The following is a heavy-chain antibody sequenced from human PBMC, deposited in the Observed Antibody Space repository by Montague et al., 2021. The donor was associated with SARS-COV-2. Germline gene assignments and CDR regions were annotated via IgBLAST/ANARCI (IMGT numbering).Heavy chain of an antibody. D-gene: IGHD3-10*01. J-gene: IGHJ5*02. CDR3: ARHTYYYGSGSYWFDP. CDR1: GGSISSSSYY. Sequence: SETLSLTCTVSGGSISSSSYYWGWIRQPPGKRLEWIGSIYYSGSTYYNPSLKSRVTISVDTSKNQFSLKLSSVTAADTAVYYCARHTYYYGSGSYWFDPWGQGTLATVSS. V-gene: IGHV4-39*01. CDR2: IYYSGST.